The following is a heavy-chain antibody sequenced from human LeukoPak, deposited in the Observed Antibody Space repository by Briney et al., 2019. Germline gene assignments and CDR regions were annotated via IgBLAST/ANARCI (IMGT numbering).Heavy chain of an antibody. CDR3: AKDYVSYRGGS. Sequence: SGGSLRLSCAASGFSFSSHAMSWVRQTPGKGLEWVSAISNSGDTTYYADSVKGRFTISRDNSKNTLYLQMNSLRAEDTAEYYCAKDYVSYRGGSWGQGILVTVSS. V-gene: IGHV3-23*01. D-gene: IGHD1-26*01. CDR2: ISNSGDTT. J-gene: IGHJ5*02. CDR1: GFSFSSHA.